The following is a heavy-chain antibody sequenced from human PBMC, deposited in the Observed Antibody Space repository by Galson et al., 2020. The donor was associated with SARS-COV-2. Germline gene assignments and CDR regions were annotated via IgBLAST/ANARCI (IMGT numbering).Heavy chain of an antibody. Sequence: ESGPTLVKPTQTLTLTCTFSGFSVSSSGMCVSWIRQPPGKALEWLARIDWDDDKYYSTSLKTRLTISKDTYKNQVVLTMTNMDPVDTGTYYCARMVEHYYESSVPGPWYYGMDVWGQGTTVTVSS. CDR2: IDWDDDK. J-gene: IGHJ6*02. V-gene: IGHV2-70*11. CDR3: ARMVEHYYESSVPGPWYYGMDV. D-gene: IGHD3-22*01. CDR1: GFSVSSSGMC.